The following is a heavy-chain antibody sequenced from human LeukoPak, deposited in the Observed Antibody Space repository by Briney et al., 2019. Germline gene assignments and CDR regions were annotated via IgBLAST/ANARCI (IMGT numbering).Heavy chain of an antibody. CDR3: ARRGTDASFSFFDV. V-gene: IGHV3-21*01. D-gene: IGHD1-1*01. CDR2: ISSSSSYI. J-gene: IGHJ3*01. CDR1: GFTFSSYS. Sequence: GGSLRLSCAASGFTFSSYSMNWVRQAPGKGLEWVSSISSSSSYIYYADSVKGRFTISRDNAKNSLYLQMNSLRAEDTATYFCARRGTDASFSFFDVWGQGTMVTVSS.